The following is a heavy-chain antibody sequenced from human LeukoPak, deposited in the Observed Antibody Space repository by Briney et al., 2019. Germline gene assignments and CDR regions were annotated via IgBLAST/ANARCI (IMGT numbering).Heavy chain of an antibody. J-gene: IGHJ4*02. Sequence: PSETLSLTCAVYGGSFSGYYWSWIRQPPGKGLEWIGEINHSGSTNYNPSLKSRVTISVDTSKNQFSLKLSSVTAADTAVYYCARGPTIFGVVNDWGQGTLVTVSS. CDR2: INHSGST. D-gene: IGHD3-3*01. CDR3: ARGPTIFGVVND. CDR1: GGSFSGYY. V-gene: IGHV4-34*01.